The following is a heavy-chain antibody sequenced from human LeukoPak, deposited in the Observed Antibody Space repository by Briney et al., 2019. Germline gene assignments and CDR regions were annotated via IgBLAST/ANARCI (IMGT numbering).Heavy chain of an antibody. Sequence: ASVKVSCKASGYTFTGYYMHWVRQAPGQGLEWMGWINPNSGGTNYAQKFQGRVTMTRDTSISTAYMELSRLRSDDTAVYYCGRGVGYSSSPFDYWGQGTLVTVSS. CDR2: INPNSGGT. V-gene: IGHV1-2*02. D-gene: IGHD6-6*01. CDR1: GYTFTGYY. CDR3: GRGVGYSSSPFDY. J-gene: IGHJ4*02.